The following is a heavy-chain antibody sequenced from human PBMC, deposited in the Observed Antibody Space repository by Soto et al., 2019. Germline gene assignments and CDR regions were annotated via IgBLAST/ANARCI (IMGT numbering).Heavy chain of an antibody. CDR2: INPNSGGT. J-gene: IGHJ6*02. D-gene: IGHD4-17*01. Sequence: APVKASCKASGYTFTGYYMHWVRQAPGQGLEWMGWINPNSGGTNYAQKFQGRVTMTRDTSLGAAYMELTSLRPDDTAPSLCAGSTYARNHYYGLCGWDRGSTFAISS. CDR1: GYTFTGYY. CDR3: AGSTYARNHYYGLCG. V-gene: IGHV1-2*02.